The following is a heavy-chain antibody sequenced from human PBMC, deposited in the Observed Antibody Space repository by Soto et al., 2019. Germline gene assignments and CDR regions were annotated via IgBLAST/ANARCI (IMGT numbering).Heavy chain of an antibody. V-gene: IGHV3-23*01. CDR1: GFTFSSYA. Sequence: PGGSLRLSCAASGFTFSSYAMSWVRQAPGKGLEWVSGISGSGSITYYADSVKGRFTISRDNSKNSLYLQMNSLRDEDTAVYYCARGVRGRKIFDYWGQGALVTVSS. J-gene: IGHJ4*02. CDR3: ARGVRGRKIFDY. CDR2: ISGSGSIT. D-gene: IGHD3-10*01.